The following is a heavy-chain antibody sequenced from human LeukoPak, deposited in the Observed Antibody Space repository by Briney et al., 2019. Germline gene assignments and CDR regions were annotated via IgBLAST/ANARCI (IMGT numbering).Heavy chain of an antibody. CDR3: VRVLTGS. V-gene: IGHV4-34*01. D-gene: IGHD3-9*01. CDR1: GGSISSYS. J-gene: IGHJ4*02. CDR2: INHSGRT. Sequence: PSETLSLTCTVSGGSISSYSWSWIRQPPGKGLEWIGEINHSGRTNYNPSLMSRVTISIDTSKNQLSLKVTSVTAADTAVYYCVRVLTGSWGQGTLVTVSS.